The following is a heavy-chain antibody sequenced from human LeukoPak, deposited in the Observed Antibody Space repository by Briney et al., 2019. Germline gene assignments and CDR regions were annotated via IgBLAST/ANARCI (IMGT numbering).Heavy chain of an antibody. CDR1: GFTFSDYY. J-gene: IGHJ4*02. Sequence: GGSLRLPCAASGFTFSDYYMSWIRQAPGKGLEWVSYITGSGSTKYCADSVKGRFTISRDSAKNSLYLQMDSLRAEDTAVYYCARDFGGDGVFDYWGQGTLVTVSS. D-gene: IGHD4-17*01. CDR3: ARDFGGDGVFDY. CDR2: ITGSGSTK. V-gene: IGHV3-11*01.